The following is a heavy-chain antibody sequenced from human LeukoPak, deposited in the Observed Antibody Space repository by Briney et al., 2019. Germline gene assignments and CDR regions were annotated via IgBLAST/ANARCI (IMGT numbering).Heavy chain of an antibody. CDR3: ARDCTNGVCLFDY. D-gene: IGHD2-8*01. J-gene: IGHJ4*02. V-gene: IGHV1-69*01. CDR1: GGTFSSYA. CDR2: IIPIFGTA. Sequence: GASVKVSCKASGGTFSSYAISWVRQAPGQGLEWMGGIIPIFGTANYAQKFQGRVTITADESTSTAYVELSSLRSEDTAVYYCARDCTNGVCLFDYWGQGTLVTVSS.